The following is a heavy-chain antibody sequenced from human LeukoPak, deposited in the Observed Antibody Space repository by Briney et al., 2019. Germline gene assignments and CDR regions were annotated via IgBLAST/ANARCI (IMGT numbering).Heavy chain of an antibody. Sequence: GGSLRLSCAASGFTFSSYGMHWVRQAPGKGPEWVAFIRYDGSNKYYADSVKGRFTISRDNSKNTLYLQMNSLRAEDTAVYYCAKEGQGYSYGYDYFDYWGQGTLVTVSS. D-gene: IGHD5-18*01. CDR1: GFTFSSYG. CDR2: IRYDGSNK. J-gene: IGHJ4*02. V-gene: IGHV3-30*02. CDR3: AKEGQGYSYGYDYFDY.